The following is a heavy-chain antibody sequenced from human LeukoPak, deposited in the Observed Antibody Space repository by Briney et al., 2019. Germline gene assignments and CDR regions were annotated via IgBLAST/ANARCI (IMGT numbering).Heavy chain of an antibody. CDR3: AKDLGVGGRSHPFDY. V-gene: IGHV3-23*01. D-gene: IGHD1-26*01. Sequence: GGSLRLSCAASGFTFSSYAMSWVRQAPGKGLEWVSGITGSGGSTYYADSVKGRFTISRDNSKNTLYLQMNSLRAEDTAVYYCAKDLGVGGRSHPFDYWGQGTLVTVSS. CDR1: GFTFSSYA. CDR2: ITGSGGST. J-gene: IGHJ4*02.